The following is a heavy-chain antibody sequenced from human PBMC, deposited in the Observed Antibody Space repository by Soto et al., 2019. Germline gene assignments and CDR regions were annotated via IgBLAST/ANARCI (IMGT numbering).Heavy chain of an antibody. CDR1: GFTFDDYA. V-gene: IGHV3-9*01. Sequence: GVSLILSGAASGFTFDDYAMHWVRQAPGKGLEWVSGISWNSVSIGYADSVKGRFTISRDNAKNSLYLQMNSLRAEDTALYYCAKDVHYDILTGYPDYWGQGTLVTVSS. CDR3: AKDVHYDILTGYPDY. D-gene: IGHD3-9*01. CDR2: ISWNSVSI. J-gene: IGHJ4*02.